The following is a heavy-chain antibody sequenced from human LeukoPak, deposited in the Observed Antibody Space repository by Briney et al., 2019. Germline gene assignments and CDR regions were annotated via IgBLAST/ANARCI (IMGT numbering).Heavy chain of an antibody. CDR1: X. D-gene: IGHD1-7*01. Sequence: XMNXVXQAXXXXLXWVGRIKSKTDGETSDYAASVEGGFTISRDDSKNTLYLQMNSLKIEDTAVYYCSKLHPDDYWGQGTLVTVSS. V-gene: IGHV3-15*07. CDR3: SKLHPDDY. J-gene: IGHJ4*02. CDR2: IKSKTDGETS.